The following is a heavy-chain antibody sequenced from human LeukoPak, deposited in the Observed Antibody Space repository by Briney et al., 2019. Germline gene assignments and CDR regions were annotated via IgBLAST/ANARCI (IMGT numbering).Heavy chain of an antibody. CDR3: ARVPYVSGTFDY. CDR1: GFILSSYV. J-gene: IGHJ4*02. Sequence: RGRSLTLSCAASGFILSSYVIHWVRQATGKGLEWVAVISYDGSGEYYTDSVKGRFTIYRRNSKNTLYLQMNSLRTEDTAVYYCARVPYVSGTFDYWGQGTLVTVSS. CDR2: ISYDGSGE. D-gene: IGHD3-10*01. V-gene: IGHV3-30-3*01.